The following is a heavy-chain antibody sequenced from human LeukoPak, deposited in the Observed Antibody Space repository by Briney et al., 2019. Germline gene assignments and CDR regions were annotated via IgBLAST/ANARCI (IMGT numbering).Heavy chain of an antibody. CDR1: GYTFTGYY. Sequence: ASVKVSCKASGYTFTGYYMHWVRQAPGQGLEWIGWINPNSGGTNYAQKFQGRVTMTRDTSISTAYMELSRLRSDDTAVYYCARDHLTGYYGVLDYWGQGTLVTVSS. J-gene: IGHJ4*02. CDR2: INPNSGGT. CDR3: ARDHLTGYYGVLDY. V-gene: IGHV1-2*02. D-gene: IGHD3-9*01.